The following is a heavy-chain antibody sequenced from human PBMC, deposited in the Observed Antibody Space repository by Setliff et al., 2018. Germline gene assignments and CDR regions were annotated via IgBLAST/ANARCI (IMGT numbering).Heavy chain of an antibody. V-gene: IGHV4-4*07. J-gene: IGHJ3*02. CDR3: ARKGISALSGAFDM. CDR2: IYTSGST. D-gene: IGHD1-26*01. CDR1: GGSISNYY. Sequence: SSETLSLTCTVSGGSISNYYWSWIRQPAGKGLEWIGRIYTSGSTNYNPSLKSRVTMSVDTSKNQFSPKLSSVTAADTAVYYCARKGISALSGAFDMWGKGTMVTV.